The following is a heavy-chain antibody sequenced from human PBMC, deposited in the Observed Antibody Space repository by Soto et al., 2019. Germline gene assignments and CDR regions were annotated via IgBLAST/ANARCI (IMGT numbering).Heavy chain of an antibody. Sequence: VGSLRLSCASSVFTFSTYGVHCVRQAPGKWLEWVSGISGSGGSTYYADSVKGRFTISRDNSKNTLYLQMNSLRAEDTAVYYCAKGIQRKYYFHYLGQGTLDTVSS. V-gene: IGHV3-23*01. J-gene: IGHJ4*02. CDR3: AKGIQRKYYFHY. CDR1: VFTFSTYG. CDR2: ISGSGGST. D-gene: IGHD2-2*01.